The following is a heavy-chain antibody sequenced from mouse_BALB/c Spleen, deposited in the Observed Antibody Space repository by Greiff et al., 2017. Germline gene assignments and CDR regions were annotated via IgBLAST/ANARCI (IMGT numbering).Heavy chain of an antibody. Sequence: VQLQQSGAELARPGASVKLSCKASGYTFTSYWMQWVKQRPGQGLEWIGAIYPGDGDTRYTQKFKGKATLTADKSSSTAYMQLSSLASEDSAVYYCARGGYGNYEDYYAMDYWGQGTSVTGSS. D-gene: IGHD2-10*02. V-gene: IGHV1-87*01. J-gene: IGHJ4*01. CDR3: ARGGYGNYEDYYAMDY. CDR1: GYTFTSYW. CDR2: IYPGDGDT.